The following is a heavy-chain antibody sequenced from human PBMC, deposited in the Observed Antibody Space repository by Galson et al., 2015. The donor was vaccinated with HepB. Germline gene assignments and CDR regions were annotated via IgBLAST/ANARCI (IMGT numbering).Heavy chain of an antibody. CDR1: EFTFSAYA. CDR2: ISYDGNNK. CDR3: AKEDAKEYVIRGLYYYGMDV. J-gene: IGHJ6*02. V-gene: IGHV3-30*18. Sequence: SLRLSCAASEFTFSAYAMHWVRQAPGKGLEWVAVISYDGNNKYYADSVKGRFTISRDNSKNTLSLQMDSLRSEDTAMYYCAKEDAKEYVIRGLYYYGMDVWGQGTTVIVSS. D-gene: IGHD2-8*01.